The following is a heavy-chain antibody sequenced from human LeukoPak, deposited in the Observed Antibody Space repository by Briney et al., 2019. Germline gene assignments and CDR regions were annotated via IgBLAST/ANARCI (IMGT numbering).Heavy chain of an antibody. CDR1: GYSFTNYW. CDR3: AVDYYGSGCYYFGSWFDP. Sequence: RLGESLKISCKGSGYSFTNYWISWVRQMPGKGLEWMGRIDPSDSYTNYSPSFQGHVTISADKSISTAYLQWSSLKASDTAMYYCAVDYYGSGCYYFGSWFDPWGQGTLVTVSS. V-gene: IGHV5-10-1*01. J-gene: IGHJ5*02. D-gene: IGHD3-10*01. CDR2: IDPSDSYT.